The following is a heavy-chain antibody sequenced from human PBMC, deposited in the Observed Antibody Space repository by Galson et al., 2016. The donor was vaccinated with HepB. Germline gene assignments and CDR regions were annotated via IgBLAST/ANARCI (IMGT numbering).Heavy chain of an antibody. D-gene: IGHD3-10*01. Sequence: SVKVSCKASGGTFRNYAISWVRQAPGQGLEWMGWIIPMFVKAKYAEKFQGRVTITADESTSTAYMELRSLRSEDTAVYYCARWAGFAKDLWSGPFDYWGQGTLVTAS. V-gene: IGHV1-69*13. CDR2: IIPMFVKA. CDR3: ARWAGFAKDLWSGPFDY. CDR1: GGTFRNYA. J-gene: IGHJ4*02.